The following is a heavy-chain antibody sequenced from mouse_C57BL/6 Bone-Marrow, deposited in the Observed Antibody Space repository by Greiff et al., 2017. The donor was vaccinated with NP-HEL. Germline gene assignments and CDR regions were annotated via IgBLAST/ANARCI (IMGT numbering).Heavy chain of an antibody. Sequence: EVQLQQSGPELVKPGASVKISCKASGYSFTGYYMNWVKQSPEKSLEWIGEINPSTGGTTYNQKFKAKATLTVDQSSSTAYMQLKSLTSEDSAVYYCARRRAFYSNYGGFAYWGQGTLVTVSA. D-gene: IGHD2-5*01. CDR1: GYSFTGYY. CDR2: INPSTGGT. J-gene: IGHJ3*01. CDR3: ARRRAFYSNYGGFAY. V-gene: IGHV1-42*01.